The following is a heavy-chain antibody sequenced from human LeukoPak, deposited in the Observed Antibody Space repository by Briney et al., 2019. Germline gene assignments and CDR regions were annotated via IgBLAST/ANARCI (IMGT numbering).Heavy chain of an antibody. Sequence: GASVKVSCKASGYTFTSYYMHWVRQAPGQGLEWMGIINPSGGSTSYAQKFQGRVTMTRDISTSTAYMELSSLRSEDTAAYYCARRAEKIEDIVATVLEIWYFDLWGRGTLVTVSS. CDR1: GYTFTSYY. CDR3: ARRAEKIEDIVATVLEIWYFDL. D-gene: IGHD5-12*01. V-gene: IGHV1-46*01. J-gene: IGHJ2*01. CDR2: INPSGGST.